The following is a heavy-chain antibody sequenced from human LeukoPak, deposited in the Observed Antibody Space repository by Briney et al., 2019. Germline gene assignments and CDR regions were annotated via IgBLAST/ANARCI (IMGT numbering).Heavy chain of an antibody. Sequence: PGGSLRLSCAASGFTFSSYAMSWVRQAPGKGLEWVSATSGSGGSTYYADSVKGRFTISRDNSKNTLYLQMNSLRAEDTAVYYCAKDRVRDYYDSSGRYYFDYWGQGTLVTVSS. CDR2: TSGSGGST. D-gene: IGHD3-22*01. V-gene: IGHV3-23*01. CDR3: AKDRVRDYYDSSGRYYFDY. J-gene: IGHJ4*02. CDR1: GFTFSSYA.